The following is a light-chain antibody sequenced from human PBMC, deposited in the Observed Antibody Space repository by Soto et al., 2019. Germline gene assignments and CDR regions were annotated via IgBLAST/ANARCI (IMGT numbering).Light chain of an antibody. CDR3: QQRTNWPYT. J-gene: IGKJ2*01. CDR2: DTF. V-gene: IGKV3-11*01. CDR1: QSVSSY. Sequence: EIVLTQSPATLSLSPGERDTLSCRASQSVSSYLAWYQQKPGQAPRLLIYDTFNRATAIPARFSGSGSGTDFTLTISSLEPDDFAVYYCQQRTNWPYTFGQGTKLEIK.